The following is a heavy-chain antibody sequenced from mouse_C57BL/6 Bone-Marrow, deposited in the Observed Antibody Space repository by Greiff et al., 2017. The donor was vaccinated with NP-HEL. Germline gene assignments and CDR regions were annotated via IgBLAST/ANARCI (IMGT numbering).Heavy chain of an antibody. CDR1: GFSLTSYG. V-gene: IGHV2-3*01. Sequence: VKLMESGPGLVAPSQSLSITCTVSGFSLTSYGVSWVRQPPGQGLEWLGVIWGDGSTNYHSALISRLSISKDNSKSQVFLKLNSLQTDDTATYYCAGITTVVAFDYWGQGTTLTVSS. D-gene: IGHD1-1*01. CDR3: AGITTVVAFDY. CDR2: IWGDGST. J-gene: IGHJ2*01.